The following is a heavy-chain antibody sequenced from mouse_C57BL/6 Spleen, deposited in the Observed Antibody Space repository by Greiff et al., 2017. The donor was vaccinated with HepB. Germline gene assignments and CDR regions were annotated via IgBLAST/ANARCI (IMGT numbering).Heavy chain of an antibody. Sequence: VQLQQPGAELVRPGTSVKLSCKASGYTFTGYWMHWVKQRPGQGLEWIGVIDPSDSYTNYNQKFKGKATLTVDTSSSTAYMQLSSLTSEDSAVYYCARWFDGYYVFDYWGQGTTLTVSS. J-gene: IGHJ2*01. CDR3: ARWFDGYYVFDY. D-gene: IGHD2-3*01. CDR2: IDPSDSYT. CDR1: GYTFTGYW. V-gene: IGHV1-59*01.